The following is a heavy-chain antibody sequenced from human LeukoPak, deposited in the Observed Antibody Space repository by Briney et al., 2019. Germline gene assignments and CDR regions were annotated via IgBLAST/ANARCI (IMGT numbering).Heavy chain of an antibody. Sequence: ASVKVSCKASGGTFGSYAASWVRQAPGQGLEWMGGIIPFFGSTNYAQKFQGRVTIIADESTSTAYMELSSLRSEDTAVYYCAMGPRKLYYYDSSDYYYFDYWGQGTLVTVSS. CDR1: GGTFGSYA. J-gene: IGHJ4*02. V-gene: IGHV1-69*13. CDR3: AMGPRKLYYYDSSDYYYFDY. CDR2: IIPFFGST. D-gene: IGHD3-22*01.